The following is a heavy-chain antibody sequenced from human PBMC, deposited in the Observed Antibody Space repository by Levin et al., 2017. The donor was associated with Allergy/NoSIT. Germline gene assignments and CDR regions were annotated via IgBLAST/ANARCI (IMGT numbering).Heavy chain of an antibody. Sequence: GESLKISCAASGFTFSDHYMDWVRQAPGKGLEWVGRTRNKAYSYTTEYAASVKGRFTISRDDSKNSLYLQMNSLTTEDTAVYYCVRIVGDTTGVDYWGQGTLVTVSS. J-gene: IGHJ4*02. V-gene: IGHV3-72*01. D-gene: IGHD1-26*01. CDR3: VRIVGDTTGVDY. CDR1: GFTFSDHY. CDR2: TRNKAYSYTT.